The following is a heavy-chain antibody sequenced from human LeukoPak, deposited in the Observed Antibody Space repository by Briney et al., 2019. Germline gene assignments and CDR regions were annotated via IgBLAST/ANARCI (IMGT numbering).Heavy chain of an antibody. V-gene: IGHV1-18*04. D-gene: IGHD1-7*01. Sequence: ASVKVSCKASGYTFINYDISWVRQAPGQGLEWMGWISVNNGNTINAQNLQDRVTMTTDTSTSTAYMELRSLRPDDTAVYYCARARGHWNYDFWGQGTLVTVSS. J-gene: IGHJ4*02. CDR1: GYTFINYD. CDR3: ARARGHWNYDF. CDR2: ISVNNGNT.